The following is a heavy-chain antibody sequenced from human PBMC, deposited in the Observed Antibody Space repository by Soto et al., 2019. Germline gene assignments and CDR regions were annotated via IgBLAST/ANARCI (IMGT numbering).Heavy chain of an antibody. J-gene: IGHJ6*03. V-gene: IGHV3-30*18. CDR3: AKDSHYYYGSGSKEKYYYYYYMDV. D-gene: IGHD3-10*01. Sequence: GGSLRLSCAASGFTFSSYGMHWVRQAPGKGLEWVAVISYDGSNKYYADSVKGRFTISRDNSKNTLYLQMNSLRAEDTAVYYCAKDSHYYYGSGSKEKYYYYYYMDVWGKGTTVTVSS. CDR1: GFTFSSYG. CDR2: ISYDGSNK.